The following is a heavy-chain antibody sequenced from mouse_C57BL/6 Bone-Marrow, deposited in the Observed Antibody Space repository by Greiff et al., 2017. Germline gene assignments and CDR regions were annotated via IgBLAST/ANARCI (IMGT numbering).Heavy chain of an antibody. Sequence: QVQLQQSGPELVKPGASVKISCKASGYAFSSSWMNWVKQRPGKGLEWIGRIYPGDGDTNYNGKFKGKATLTADKSSSTAYMQLSSLTSEDSAVYFCARSGIYYYGSSSWFAYWGQGTLVTVSA. CDR1: GYAFSSSW. CDR2: IYPGDGDT. V-gene: IGHV1-82*01. J-gene: IGHJ3*01. D-gene: IGHD1-1*01. CDR3: ARSGIYYYGSSSWFAY.